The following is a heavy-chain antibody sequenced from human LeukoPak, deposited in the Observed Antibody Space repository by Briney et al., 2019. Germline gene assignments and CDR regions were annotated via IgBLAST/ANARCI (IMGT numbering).Heavy chain of an antibody. CDR2: IKSKTDGGTT. D-gene: IGHD6-13*01. J-gene: IGHJ5*02. Sequence: GGSLTLSCAASGFTFSNAWMSWVRQAPGKSLEWVGRIKSKTDGGTTDSAAPVQGRFTISRDDSKNTLYLQMTSLKTEDTAVYDCSSAGYPPTWFDLWGQGTLVTVSS. CDR1: GFTFSNAW. CDR3: SSAGYPPTWFDL. V-gene: IGHV3-15*01.